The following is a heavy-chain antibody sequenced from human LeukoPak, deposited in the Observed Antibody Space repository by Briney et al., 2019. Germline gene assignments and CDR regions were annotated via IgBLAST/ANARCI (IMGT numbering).Heavy chain of an antibody. CDR1: GGSISGFY. CDR2: INPSGGT. V-gene: IGHV4-4*07. Sequence: PSETLSLTCTVSGGSISGFYWSWIRQPAGKGLEWIGRINPSGGTNYNPSLKSRVTMSTDTSSNKFSLNLRSVTAADTAVYYCARECGDLDYWGRGTLVTVSS. CDR3: ARECGDLDY. D-gene: IGHD2-21*01. J-gene: IGHJ4*02.